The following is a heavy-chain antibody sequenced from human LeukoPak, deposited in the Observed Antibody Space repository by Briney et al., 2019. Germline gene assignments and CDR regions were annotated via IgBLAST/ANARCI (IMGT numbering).Heavy chain of an antibody. Sequence: ASVKVTCKASGYTFTCYYMHWVRQAPGPGLGWVGWIYLNNGGTNYAQKFQGRVTMTRDTSISKAYMELSRLTSDDTAVYYCARPPAGILTGWFDYWGQGTLVTVSS. CDR3: ARPPAGILTGWFDY. CDR2: IYLNNGGT. V-gene: IGHV1-2*02. CDR1: GYTFTCYY. J-gene: IGHJ4*02. D-gene: IGHD3-9*01.